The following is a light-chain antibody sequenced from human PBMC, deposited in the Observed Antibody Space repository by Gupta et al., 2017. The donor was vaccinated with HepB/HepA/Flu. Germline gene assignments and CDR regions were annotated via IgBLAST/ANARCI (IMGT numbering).Light chain of an antibody. CDR1: SSDVGGHNY. J-gene: IGLJ2*01. CDR2: DVS. CDR3: SSYTISSTLV. V-gene: IGLV2-14*03. Sequence: QSALTQPASVSGSPGQSITISCTGTSSDVGGHNYVSWYQQHPGKAPKLMIYDVSNRPSGVSNRFSGSKSGNTASLTISGLQAEDEADYYCSSYTISSTLVFGGGTKVTVL.